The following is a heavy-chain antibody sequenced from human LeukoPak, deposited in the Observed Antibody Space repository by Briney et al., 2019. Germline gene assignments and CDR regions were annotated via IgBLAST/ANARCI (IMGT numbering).Heavy chain of an antibody. CDR3: ARVGYCSGGSCYPEQLQDY. V-gene: IGHV4-4*07. CDR2: IFHSGST. Sequence: SETLSLTCTVSGGSISGYYWNWIRQPAGKGLEWIGRIFHSGSTNYNPSLNSRVTMSVDTSKNQFSLKLGSVTAADTAVYYCARVGYCSGGSCYPEQLQDYWGQGTLVTVSS. J-gene: IGHJ4*02. CDR1: GGSISGYY. D-gene: IGHD2-15*01.